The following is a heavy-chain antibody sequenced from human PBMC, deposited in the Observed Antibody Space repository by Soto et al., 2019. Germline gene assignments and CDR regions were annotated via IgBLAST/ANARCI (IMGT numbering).Heavy chain of an antibody. D-gene: IGHD4-4*01. V-gene: IGHV1-69*12. CDR2: IIPLFRTP. CDR3: ARDNDRLQLGGNYYYIMDV. Sequence: QVQLVQSGAEVKEPGSSVKVSCKASGGTFSSYAISWVRQAPGQGLEWMGGIIPLFRTPDYAQKFQGRVTITADEPTSTAYMELSSLRFDDTAVYYCARDNDRLQLGGNYYYIMDVWAKGPQSPSP. CDR1: GGTFSSYA. J-gene: IGHJ6*02.